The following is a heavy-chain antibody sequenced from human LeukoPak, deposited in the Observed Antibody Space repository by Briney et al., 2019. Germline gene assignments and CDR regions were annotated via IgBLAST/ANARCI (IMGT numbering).Heavy chain of an antibody. J-gene: IGHJ5*02. D-gene: IGHD6-13*01. V-gene: IGHV3-7*01. CDR3: AGRRGSSWYYFRWFDP. CDR1: GFTFSTYW. Sequence: GGSLSLSCSASGFTFSTYWMSWVSQAPGKGLEWVANMRRDGNEIYYLDSVRGRFTISRDNAKNSLYLQMNSLRAEDTAVYYCAGRRGSSWYYFRWFDPWGQGTLVTVSS. CDR2: MRRDGNEI.